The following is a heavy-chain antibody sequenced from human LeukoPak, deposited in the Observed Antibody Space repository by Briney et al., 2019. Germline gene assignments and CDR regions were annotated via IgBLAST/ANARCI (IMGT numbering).Heavy chain of an antibody. Sequence: PGGSLRLSCAASGFTVSSNHMSWVRQAPGKGLEWVSVIYSGGSTYYADSVKGRFTISRDNSKNTLYLQMNSLRAEDTAVYYCARDHILELAYCGGDCPPDAFDIWGQGTMVTVSS. CDR3: ARDHILELAYCGGDCPPDAFDI. CDR1: GFTVSSNH. CDR2: IYSGGST. D-gene: IGHD2-21*02. V-gene: IGHV3-53*01. J-gene: IGHJ3*02.